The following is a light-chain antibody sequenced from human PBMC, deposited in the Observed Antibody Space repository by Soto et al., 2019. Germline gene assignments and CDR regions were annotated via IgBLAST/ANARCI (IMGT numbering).Light chain of an antibody. CDR2: QAS. CDR3: QQHEAYPRT. J-gene: IGKJ1*01. V-gene: IGKV1-5*03. CDR1: QTINVW. Sequence: DIQMTQSPSTLSASIGDRVTITCRASQTINVWLAWYQQKPGKAPKFLIYQASTLQSGVPSRFSGSGSGTEFTLTISSLQPDDFATSYCQQHEAYPRTFGQGTKVEIK.